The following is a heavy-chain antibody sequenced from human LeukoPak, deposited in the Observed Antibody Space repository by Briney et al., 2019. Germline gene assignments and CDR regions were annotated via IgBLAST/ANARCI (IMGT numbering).Heavy chain of an antibody. V-gene: IGHV4-39*01. D-gene: IGHD3-3*01. CDR3: ASDDYDFWSGYFKRNYYYGMDV. Sequence: SETLSLTCTVSGGSISSSSYSWGWIRQPPGKGLEWIGSIYYSGSTYYNPSLKSRVTISVDTSKNQFSLKLSSVTAADTAVYYCASDDYDFWSGYFKRNYYYGMDVWGQGTTVTVSS. CDR2: IYYSGST. J-gene: IGHJ6*02. CDR1: GGSISSSSYS.